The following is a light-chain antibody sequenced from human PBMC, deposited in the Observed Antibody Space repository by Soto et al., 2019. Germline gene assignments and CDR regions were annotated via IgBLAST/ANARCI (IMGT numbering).Light chain of an antibody. V-gene: IGLV2-23*01. J-gene: IGLJ1*01. CDR3: CSYAGSATDV. CDR1: TSDVGSYSL. CDR2: EGT. Sequence: SALTQPASVSGSPGQSITISCTGTTSDVGSYSLVSWYQQHPGKAPKLMIYEGTKRPSGVSNRFSGSKSGNTASLTISGLQAEDEADYYCCSYAGSATDVFGTGTKLTVL.